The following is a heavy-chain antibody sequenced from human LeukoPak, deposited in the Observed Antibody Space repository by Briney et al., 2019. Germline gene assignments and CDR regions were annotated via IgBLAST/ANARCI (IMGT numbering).Heavy chain of an antibody. V-gene: IGHV4-59*02. CDR1: GASVSNYD. D-gene: IGHD6-25*01. Sequence: SETLSLTCTVSGASVSNYDWSWIRQPPGKGLEWIGYVYYSGRTNYNPSLKSRVTMSVDTSKNQFSLKLSSVTAADTAVYYCARDDAAGDWFDPWGQGTLVTVSS. CDR3: ARDDAAGDWFDP. J-gene: IGHJ5*02. CDR2: VYYSGRT.